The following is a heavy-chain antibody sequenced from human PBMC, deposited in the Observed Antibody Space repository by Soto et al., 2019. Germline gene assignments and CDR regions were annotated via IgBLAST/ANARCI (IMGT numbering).Heavy chain of an antibody. D-gene: IGHD1-1*01. J-gene: IGHJ4*02. CDR2: IYPSVSS. CDR3: AREKVGTTFFDN. CDR1: GFAISRGYY. Sequence: PSETLSLTCSVSGFAISRGYYWSWVRQPPGKGLEWIGSIYPSVSSYHNPSLATRLRLSIDTSKNQFTLNLTSVTAADTAHYFCAREKVGTTFFDNWGQGIQVTSPQ. V-gene: IGHV4-38-2*02.